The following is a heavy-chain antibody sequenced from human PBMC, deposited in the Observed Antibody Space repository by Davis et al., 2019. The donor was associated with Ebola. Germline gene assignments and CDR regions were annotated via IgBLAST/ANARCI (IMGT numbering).Heavy chain of an antibody. CDR3: AKDSSYGDPGFYYFDY. D-gene: IGHD4-17*01. J-gene: IGHJ4*02. V-gene: IGHV3-30-3*01. CDR1: GFTFSSYA. Sequence: PGGSLRLSCAASGFTFSSYAMHWVRQAPGKGLEWVAVISYDGSNKYYADSVKGRFTISRDNSKNTLYLQMNSLRAEDTAVYYCAKDSSYGDPGFYYFDYWGQGTLVTVSS. CDR2: ISYDGSNK.